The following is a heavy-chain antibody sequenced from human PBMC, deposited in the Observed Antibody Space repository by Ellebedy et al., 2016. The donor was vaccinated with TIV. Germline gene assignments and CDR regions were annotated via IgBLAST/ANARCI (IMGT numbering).Heavy chain of an antibody. Sequence: SETLSLTXTVSGDSFSSDSSYWSWIRQSAGRGLEWIGYIYHTGDTYYNPSLKSRVTMSVDTSKNQFSLKVTSVTAADTAVYYCTRDWGRAAVLWGQGTLVTVSS. J-gene: IGHJ4*02. CDR3: TRDWGRAAVL. CDR2: IYHTGDT. CDR1: GDSFSSDSSY. V-gene: IGHV4-61*01. D-gene: IGHD3-16*01.